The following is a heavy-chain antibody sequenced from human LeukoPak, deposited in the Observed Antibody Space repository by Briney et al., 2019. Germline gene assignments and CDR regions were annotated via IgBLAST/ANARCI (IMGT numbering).Heavy chain of an antibody. D-gene: IGHD3-10*01. CDR2: INPETGAT. V-gene: IGHV1-2*02. Sequence: ASVKVSCKASGYPFIGYYIHWVRQGPGQGLEWLGWINPETGATKYAQRFEGRVTLTRDTSVTTAHMALSGLRSDDSAVYYCARENLNYYGSGSYLYWGQGSQVTVSS. CDR3: ARENLNYYGSGSYLY. J-gene: IGHJ4*02. CDR1: GYPFIGYY.